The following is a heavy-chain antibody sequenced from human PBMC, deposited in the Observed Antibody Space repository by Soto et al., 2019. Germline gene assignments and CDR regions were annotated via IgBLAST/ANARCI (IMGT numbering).Heavy chain of an antibody. V-gene: IGHV4-30-4*08. CDR1: GDSISSGDYY. CDR3: ARVLGTGGLWFDP. CDR2: IYYTGTT. J-gene: IGHJ5*02. D-gene: IGHD3-16*01. Sequence: QVQLQEAGPGLVRPSETLSLTCTVSGDSISSGDYYWSWIRQSPGKGLEWIGYIYYTGTTYYNPSIESRVTISIDTSKNAFSLKMTSVTAADTAVYYCARVLGTGGLWFDPWGQGTLVNVSS.